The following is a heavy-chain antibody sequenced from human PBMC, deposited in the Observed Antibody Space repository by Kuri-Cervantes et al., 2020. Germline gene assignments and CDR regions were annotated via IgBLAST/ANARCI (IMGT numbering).Heavy chain of an antibody. CDR1: GGSFSGYY. V-gene: IGHV4-34*01. J-gene: IGHJ6*03. D-gene: IGHD1-1*01. CDR3: ACIKLDYYYYMGV. Sequence: SETLSLTCAVYGGSFSGYYWSWIRQPPGKGLEWIGEINHSGSTNYNPSLKSRVTISVDTSKNQFSLKLSSVTAADTAVYYCACIKLDYYYYMGVWGKGTTVTVSS. CDR2: INHSGST.